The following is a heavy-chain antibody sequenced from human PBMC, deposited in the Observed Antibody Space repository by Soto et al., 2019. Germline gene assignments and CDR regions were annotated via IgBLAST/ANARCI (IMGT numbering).Heavy chain of an antibody. CDR1: GGTFSSYI. Sequence: ASVKVSCKASGGTFSSYIISWVRQAPGQGLEWMGRIIPIHGIANYAQKLQGRVTITADKSTSTAYMELSSLRSEDTAVYYCARFPQTAIVGAAYFDYWGQGTLVTVSS. CDR2: IIPIHGIA. V-gene: IGHV1-69*02. J-gene: IGHJ4*02. CDR3: ARFPQTAIVGAAYFDY. D-gene: IGHD1-26*01.